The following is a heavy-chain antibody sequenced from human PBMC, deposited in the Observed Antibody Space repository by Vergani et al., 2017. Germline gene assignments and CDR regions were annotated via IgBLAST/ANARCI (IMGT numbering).Heavy chain of an antibody. J-gene: IGHJ6*02. Sequence: EVQLLQSEGAVVQPGGSLRLSCVASGFTFSSHAMSWVRQGHGQGLEWVSGINWNGGSTGYADSVKGRFTISRDNAKNSLYLQMNSLRAEDTALYYCARLYGSGSYLYYYGMDFWGQGTTVTVSS. CDR3: ARLYGSGSYLYYYGMDF. V-gene: IGHV3-20*04. D-gene: IGHD3-10*01. CDR1: GFTFSSHA. CDR2: INWNGGST.